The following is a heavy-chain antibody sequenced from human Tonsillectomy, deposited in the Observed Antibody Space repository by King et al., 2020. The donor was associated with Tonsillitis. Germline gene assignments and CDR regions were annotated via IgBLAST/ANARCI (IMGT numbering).Heavy chain of an antibody. Sequence: QVQLVESGGGVVQPGRSLRLSCAASGFIFSTYAMHWVRQAPGKGLEWVAVISYDGSNKYYADSVKGRFTISRDNSNNTLYLQMNSLRGEDTALYYCARDQEDIVVLPAASSYFDYWGQGTLVTVSS. CDR3: ARDQEDIVVLPAASSYFDY. CDR1: GFIFSTYA. J-gene: IGHJ4*02. D-gene: IGHD2-2*01. CDR2: ISYDGSNK. V-gene: IGHV3-30-3*01.